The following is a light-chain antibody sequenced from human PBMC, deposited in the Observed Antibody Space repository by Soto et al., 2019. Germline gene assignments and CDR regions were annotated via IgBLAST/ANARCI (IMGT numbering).Light chain of an antibody. CDR3: GTLVSSLSAWV. Sequence: QSVFTQPPSVSAAPGQKVIISCSGSSANIGNSDVSWYQHLPGTAPKLLIYEDNKRPSGIPDRFSASKSGASATLGITGLQTGDEADYYCGTLVSSLSAWVFGGGTQLTVL. J-gene: IGLJ2*01. CDR2: EDN. CDR1: SANIGNSD. V-gene: IGLV1-51*02.